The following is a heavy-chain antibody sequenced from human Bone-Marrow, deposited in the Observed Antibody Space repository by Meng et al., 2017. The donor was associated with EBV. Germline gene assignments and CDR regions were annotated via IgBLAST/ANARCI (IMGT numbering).Heavy chain of an antibody. V-gene: IGHV7-4-1*02. CDR1: GYTFTYST. D-gene: IGHD3-22*01. Sequence: VQVVQSGYELKKPGASVKVSCKASGYTFTYSTMNWVRQAPGQGLEWLGWINTNTGNPTYAQGFTGRFVFSLDTSVSTAYLQISSLKAEDTAVYYCARAHDSSGYYPLTWGQGTLVTVSS. CDR3: ARAHDSSGYYPLT. CDR2: INTNTGNP. J-gene: IGHJ5*02.